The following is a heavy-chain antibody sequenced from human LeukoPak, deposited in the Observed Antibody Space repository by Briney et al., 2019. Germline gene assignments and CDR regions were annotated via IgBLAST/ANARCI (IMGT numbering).Heavy chain of an antibody. V-gene: IGHV5-51*01. J-gene: IGHJ6*03. D-gene: IGHD6-25*01. CDR2: IYPGDSDT. CDR3: ARTHGYSSASFMDV. CDR1: GYSFTSYW. Sequence: GESLKISCKSSGYSFTSYWIGWVRQMPGKGPEWIGIIYPGDSDTRYSPSFQGQVTISADKSINTAYLQWSSLKASDTAMYYCARTHGYSSASFMDVWGKGTTVTISS.